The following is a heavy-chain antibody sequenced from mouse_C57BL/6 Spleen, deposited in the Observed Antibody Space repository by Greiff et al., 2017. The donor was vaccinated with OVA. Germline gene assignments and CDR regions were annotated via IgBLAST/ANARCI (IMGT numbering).Heavy chain of an antibody. CDR3: ARLGRAYDYDAVAY. CDR2: IDPSDSET. J-gene: IGHJ3*01. Sequence: VQLQQPGAELVRPGSSVKLSCKASGYTFTSYWMHWVKQRPIQGLEWIGNIDPSDSETHYNQKFKDKGTLTVDKSSITAYMQLSSLTSEDSAVYYGARLGRAYDYDAVAYWGQGTLVTVSA. D-gene: IGHD2-4*01. V-gene: IGHV1-52*01. CDR1: GYTFTSYW.